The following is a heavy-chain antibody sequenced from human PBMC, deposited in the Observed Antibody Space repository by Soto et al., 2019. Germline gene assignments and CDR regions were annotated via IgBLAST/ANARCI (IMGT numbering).Heavy chain of an antibody. Sequence: PSETLSLTCTVSGGSISSYYWSWIRQPPGKGLEWIGYIYYSGSTNYNPSLKSRVTISVDTSKNQFSLKLSSVTAADTAVYYCARGGLGIGGGYQANYYFTCWGRGPRVTVSS. J-gene: IGHJ4*02. CDR2: IYYSGST. CDR1: GGSISSYY. CDR3: ARGGLGIGGGYQANYYFTC. D-gene: IGHD3-22*01. V-gene: IGHV4-59*01.